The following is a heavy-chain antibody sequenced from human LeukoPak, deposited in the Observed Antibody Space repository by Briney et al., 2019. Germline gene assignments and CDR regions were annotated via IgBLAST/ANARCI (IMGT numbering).Heavy chain of an antibody. D-gene: IGHD4-11*01. Sequence: KPSETLSLTCAVYGGSISSYYWSWIRQAPGKGLEWIGYIYYSGSTNYNPSLKSRVTISVDTSKNQFSLKLSSVTAADTAVYYCARHPYRFDAFDIWGQGTMVTVSS. CDR1: GGSISSYY. CDR2: IYYSGST. J-gene: IGHJ3*02. V-gene: IGHV4-59*08. CDR3: ARHPYRFDAFDI.